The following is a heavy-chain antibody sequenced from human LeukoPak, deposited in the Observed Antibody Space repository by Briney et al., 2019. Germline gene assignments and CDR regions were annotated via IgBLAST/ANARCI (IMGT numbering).Heavy chain of an antibody. V-gene: IGHV4-34*01. CDR1: GGSFSGYY. CDR3: ASLSCFYYDILTGYYPDHYYYYYGMDV. CDR2: INHSGST. J-gene: IGHJ6*02. Sequence: PSETLSLTCAVYGGSFSGYYWSWIRQPPGKGLEWIGEINHSGSTNYNPSLKSRVTISVDTSKNQFSLKLSSVTAADTAVYYCASLSCFYYDILTGYYPDHYYYYYGMDVWGQGTTVTVSS. D-gene: IGHD3-9*01.